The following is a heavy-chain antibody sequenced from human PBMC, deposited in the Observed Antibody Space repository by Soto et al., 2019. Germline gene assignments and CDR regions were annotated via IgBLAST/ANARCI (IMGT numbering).Heavy chain of an antibody. V-gene: IGHV4-31*03. CDR3: ARDQGGRGYYYGMDV. CDR1: GGSISSGGYY. Sequence: QVQLQESGPGLVKPSQTLSLTCTVSGGSISSGGYYWSWIRQHPGKGLEWIGYIYYSGSTYYNPSLTSRVTISVDTSKNQFSLKLSSVTAADTAVYYCARDQGGRGYYYGMDVWGQGTTVTVSS. CDR2: IYYSGST. J-gene: IGHJ6*02. D-gene: IGHD3-10*01.